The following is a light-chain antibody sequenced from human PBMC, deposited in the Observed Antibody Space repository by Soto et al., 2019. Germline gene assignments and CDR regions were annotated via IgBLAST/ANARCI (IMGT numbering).Light chain of an antibody. CDR3: QQYDDWPRT. Sequence: EIVLTQSPGTLSLSPGERATLSCRASQSISINLAWYQQKPGQAPRLLIYGASTRATGIPARFTGGGSGTEFTLTIFSLQSEDFAVYYCQQYDDWPRTFGQGTKVGIK. V-gene: IGKV3-15*01. J-gene: IGKJ1*01. CDR2: GAS. CDR1: QSISIN.